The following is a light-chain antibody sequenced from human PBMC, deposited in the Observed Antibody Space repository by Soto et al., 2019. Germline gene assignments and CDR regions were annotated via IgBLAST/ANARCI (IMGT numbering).Light chain of an antibody. J-gene: IGLJ1*01. CDR2: AVS. CDR3: TSYTPSRTYV. V-gene: IGLV2-14*03. CDR1: SSDVGNYDY. Sequence: QSALTQPASVSGSPGQSITISCTGTSSDVGNYDYVSWYQQYPGKAPRLMISAVSRRPSGVSNRFSGSKSGNTASLTISGLQAEDEADYYCTSYTPSRTYVFGTGTKLTVL.